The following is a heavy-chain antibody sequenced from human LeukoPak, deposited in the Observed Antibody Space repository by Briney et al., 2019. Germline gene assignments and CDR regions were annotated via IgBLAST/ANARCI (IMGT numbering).Heavy chain of an antibody. CDR3: ARAYLSTTARLDY. D-gene: IGHD4-17*01. Sequence: GSLRLSCAASGFTFSSNWMHWVRQAPGKGLVWVSRINSDGSSTSYADSVKGRFTISRDNAKNTLYLRMNSLRAEDTAVYYCARAYLSTTARLDYWGQGILVTVSS. CDR2: INSDGSST. CDR1: GFTFSSNW. V-gene: IGHV3-74*01. J-gene: IGHJ4*02.